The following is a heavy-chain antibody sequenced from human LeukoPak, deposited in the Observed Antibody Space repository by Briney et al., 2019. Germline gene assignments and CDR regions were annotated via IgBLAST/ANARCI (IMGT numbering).Heavy chain of an antibody. CDR1: GYTFTSYD. J-gene: IGHJ6*02. Sequence: ASVKVSCKASGYTFTSYDINWVRQATGQGLEWMGWMNPNSGNTGYAQKFQGRVTMTRNTSISTAYMELSGLRSEDTAVYYCARFGYSSSWYDYYYYGMDVWGQGTTVTVSS. V-gene: IGHV1-8*01. CDR2: MNPNSGNT. D-gene: IGHD6-13*01. CDR3: ARFGYSSSWYDYYYYGMDV.